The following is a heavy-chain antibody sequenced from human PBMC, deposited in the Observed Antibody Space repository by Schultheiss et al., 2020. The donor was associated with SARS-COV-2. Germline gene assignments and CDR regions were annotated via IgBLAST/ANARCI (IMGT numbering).Heavy chain of an antibody. V-gene: IGHV4-59*12. CDR3: ARGVRTVTTSFDY. Sequence: SETLSLTCSVSGSSITGFFWTWIRQPPGKGLDPIGNIYFTGITKYNPSLKSRVTISVDTSKNQFSLKLSSVTAADTAVYYCARGVRTVTTSFDYWGQGTLVTVSS. CDR2: IYFTGIT. D-gene: IGHD4-17*01. CDR1: GSSITGFF. J-gene: IGHJ4*02.